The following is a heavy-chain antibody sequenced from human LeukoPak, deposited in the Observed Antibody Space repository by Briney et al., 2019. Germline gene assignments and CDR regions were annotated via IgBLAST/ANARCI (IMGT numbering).Heavy chain of an antibody. D-gene: IGHD7-27*01. J-gene: IGHJ4*02. CDR3: VRTPPNWGFDY. CDR2: MSTNSGDT. V-gene: IGHV1-8*01. CDR1: GYTFTSHD. Sequence: ASVKVSCKASGYTFTSHDINWVRPATGQGLEWMGWMSTNSGDTGCAQKLQGRVTMTSDSSISTAYMELSSLRSEDTAIYYCVRTPPNWGFDYWGQGALVTVSS.